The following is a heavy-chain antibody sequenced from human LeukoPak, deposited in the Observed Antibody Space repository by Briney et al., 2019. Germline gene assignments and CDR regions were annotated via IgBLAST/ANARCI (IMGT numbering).Heavy chain of an antibody. D-gene: IGHD6-19*01. V-gene: IGHV1-46*01. Sequence: ASVKVSCKASGYTFTSYYMHWVRQAPGQGLEWMGIIKPSGGSTTYAQKFQGRVTMTRDTSTSTVYLELNSLRSDDTAVYYCARGGQWLPMGGFDYWGQGTLVTVSS. J-gene: IGHJ4*02. CDR3: ARGGQWLPMGGFDY. CDR1: GYTFTSYY. CDR2: IKPSGGST.